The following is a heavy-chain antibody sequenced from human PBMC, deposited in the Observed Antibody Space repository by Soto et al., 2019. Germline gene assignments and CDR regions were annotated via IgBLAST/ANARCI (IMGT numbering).Heavy chain of an antibody. Sequence: PSETLTLTCNVSGGSISNYYWTWVRQSPGKGLEWIGYMYYSGSINYNPSLKSRVTVSVDTSKNQFSLKLSSVTAADTAVYYCARENSSSYYYYGMDVWGQGTTVTVSS. CDR1: GGSISNYY. D-gene: IGHD6-6*01. V-gene: IGHV4-59*01. CDR2: MYYSGSI. CDR3: ARENSSSYYYYGMDV. J-gene: IGHJ6*02.